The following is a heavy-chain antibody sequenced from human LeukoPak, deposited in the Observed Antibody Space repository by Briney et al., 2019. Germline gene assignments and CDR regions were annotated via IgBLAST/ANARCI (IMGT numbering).Heavy chain of an antibody. J-gene: IGHJ4*02. D-gene: IGHD3-10*01. CDR2: IYSGGST. CDR3: GVQPMVRGVKALLFDY. Sequence: GGSLRLSCAASGFTVSSNYMSWVRQAPGKGLEWVSVIYSGGSTYYADSVKGRFTISRDNSKNTLYLQMNSLRAEDTAVYYCGVQPMVRGVKALLFDYWGQGTLVTVSS. CDR1: GFTVSSNY. V-gene: IGHV3-53*01.